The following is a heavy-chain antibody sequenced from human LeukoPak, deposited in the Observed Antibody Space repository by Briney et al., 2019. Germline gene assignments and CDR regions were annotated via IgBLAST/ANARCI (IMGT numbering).Heavy chain of an antibody. CDR2: ISGAGT. CDR3: ARDPNGHYVGAFDFQR. CDR1: GFTFTNYA. Sequence: GGSLRLSCAASGFTFTNYAMTWVRQAPGKGLEWASSISGAGTYYADSVKGRFTISRDNYKNTLYLQMNSLRADDTAVYYCARDPNGHYVGAFDFQRWGQGTLVIVSS. D-gene: IGHD4-17*01. J-gene: IGHJ1*01. V-gene: IGHV3-23*01.